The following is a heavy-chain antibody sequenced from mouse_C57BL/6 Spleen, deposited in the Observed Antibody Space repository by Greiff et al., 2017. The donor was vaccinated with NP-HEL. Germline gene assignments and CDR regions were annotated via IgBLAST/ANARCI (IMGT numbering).Heavy chain of an antibody. CDR3: ARPVVAHYYAMDY. CDR2: IDPSDSYT. D-gene: IGHD1-1*01. Sequence: VQLQQPGAELVKPGASVKLSCKASGYTFTSYWMQWVKQRPGQGLEWIGEIDPSDSYTNYNQKFKGKATLTVDTSSSTAYMQLSSLTSEDSAVYYCARPVVAHYYAMDYWGQGTSVTVSS. CDR1: GYTFTSYW. J-gene: IGHJ4*01. V-gene: IGHV1-50*01.